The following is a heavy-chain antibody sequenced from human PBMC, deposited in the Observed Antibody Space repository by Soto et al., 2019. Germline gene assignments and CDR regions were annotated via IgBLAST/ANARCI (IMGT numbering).Heavy chain of an antibody. V-gene: IGHV3-48*02. CDR3: ARDGATSLTTYFYGMDV. CDR1: GCTVSSYN. J-gene: IGHJ6*02. Sequence: GGALRLSGAASGCTVSSYNRKWVRQAPGKVLEWVSYISSSGTTIYNADSVKGRFTISRDNVKNSMYLQMNSLRDEDTAVYFCARDGATSLTTYFYGMDVWGQGTTVTVSS. CDR2: ISSSGTTI. D-gene: IGHD1-1*01.